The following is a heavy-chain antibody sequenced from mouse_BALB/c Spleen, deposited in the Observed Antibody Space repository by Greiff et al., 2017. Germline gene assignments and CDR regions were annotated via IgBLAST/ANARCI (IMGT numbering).Heavy chain of an antibody. V-gene: IGHV1-4*01. CDR3: AEDSYDRFAY. J-gene: IGHJ3*01. CDR2: INPSSGYT. CDR1: GYTFTSYT. D-gene: IGHD2-12*01. Sequence: VKLVESGAELARPGASVKMSCKASGYTFTSYTMHWVKQRPGQGLEWIGYINPSSGYTNYNQKFKDKATLTADKSSSTAYMQLSSLTSEDSAVYYCAEDSYDRFAYWGQGTLVTVSA.